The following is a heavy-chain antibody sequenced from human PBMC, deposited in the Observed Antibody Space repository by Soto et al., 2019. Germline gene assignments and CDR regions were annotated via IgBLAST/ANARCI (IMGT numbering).Heavy chain of an antibody. V-gene: IGHV3-21*01. CDR2: ISSSSSYI. Sequence: PGGSLRLSCAASVFTFSSYSMNWVRQAPGKGLEWVSTISSSSSYIYYADSVKGRFTISRDNAKNSLYLQMNSLRAEDTAVYYCARDGVGSRDYWGQGTLVTVSS. CDR3: ARDGVGSRDY. J-gene: IGHJ4*02. D-gene: IGHD1-26*01. CDR1: VFTFSSYS.